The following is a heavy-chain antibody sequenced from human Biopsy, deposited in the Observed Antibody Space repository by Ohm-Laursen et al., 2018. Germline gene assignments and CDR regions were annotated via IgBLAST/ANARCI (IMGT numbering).Heavy chain of an antibody. CDR3: AKDRWERNLHYGGGVDL. J-gene: IGHJ6*02. Sequence: RSLRLSCTASGFPFTNGRMSWVRQAPGKGLEWVALISHGGNDDYYADSVEGRFTVSRDNSKNTVVLQMNSLRPEDTALYYCAKDRWERNLHYGGGVDLWGQGTTVTVSS. CDR1: GFPFTNGR. D-gene: IGHD4-17*01. CDR2: ISHGGNDD. V-gene: IGHV3-30*18.